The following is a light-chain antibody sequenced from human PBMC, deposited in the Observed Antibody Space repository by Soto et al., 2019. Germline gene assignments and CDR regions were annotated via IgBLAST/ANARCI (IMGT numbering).Light chain of an antibody. CDR3: LQHSSWPWT. CDR2: GAP. CDR1: QSIRSN. V-gene: IGKV3-15*01. Sequence: LVLPQPPVTLYVSPWEGAALSCRVSQSIRSNLAWYQQRPGQAPRLLMYGAPTRAIGVPSRFSGSGSETEFTLTISGLQSEDFGIFYCLQHSSWPWTFGQGTKVDIK. J-gene: IGKJ1*01.